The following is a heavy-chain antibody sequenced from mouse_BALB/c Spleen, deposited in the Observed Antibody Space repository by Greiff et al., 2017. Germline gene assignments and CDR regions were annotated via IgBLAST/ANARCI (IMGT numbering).Heavy chain of an antibody. V-gene: IGHV1S81*02. D-gene: IGHD2-4*01. CDR2: INPSNGGT. J-gene: IGHJ4*01. CDR3: TRSGYGLRRGYAMDY. Sequence: QVQLQQSGAELVKPGASVKLSCKASGYTFTSYYMYWVKQRPGQGLEWIGEINPSNGGTNFNEKFKSKATLTVDKSSSTAYMQLSSLTSEDSAVYYCTRSGYGLRRGYAMDYWGQGTSVTVSS. CDR1: GYTFTSYY.